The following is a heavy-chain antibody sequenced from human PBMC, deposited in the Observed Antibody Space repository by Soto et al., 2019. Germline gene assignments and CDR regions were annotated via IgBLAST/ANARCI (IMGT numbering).Heavy chain of an antibody. CDR3: AQGRDGYNDDAFDI. V-gene: IGHV1-2*04. D-gene: IGHD5-18*01. CDR2: INPNSGGT. J-gene: IGHJ3*02. CDR1: GYTFTGYY. Sequence: GASVKVSCKASGYTFTGYYMHWVRQAPGQGLEWMGWINPNSGGTNYAQKFQGWVTMTRDTSISTAYMELSRLRSDDTAVYYCAQGRDGYNDDAFDIWGQGTMVTVSS.